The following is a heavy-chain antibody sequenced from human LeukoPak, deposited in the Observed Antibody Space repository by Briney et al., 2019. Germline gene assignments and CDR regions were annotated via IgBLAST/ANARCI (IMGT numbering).Heavy chain of an antibody. CDR1: GGSISSYY. CDR3: ARRRGYSYGYVPHYYYYYMDV. J-gene: IGHJ6*03. D-gene: IGHD5-18*01. CDR2: MYYSGST. V-gene: IGHV4-59*12. Sequence: SETLSLTCTVYGGSISSYYWSWIRQPPGKGLEWIGYMYYSGSTNYNPSLKSRVTISVDTSKNQFSLKLSSVTAADTAVYYCARRRGYSYGYVPHYYYYYMDVWGKGTTVTVSS.